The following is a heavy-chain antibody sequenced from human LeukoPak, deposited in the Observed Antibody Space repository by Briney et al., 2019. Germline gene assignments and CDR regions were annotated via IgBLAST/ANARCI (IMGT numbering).Heavy chain of an antibody. J-gene: IGHJ6*03. CDR3: ARGLNIWFGYSYYYYYYYMDV. D-gene: IGHD3-10*01. CDR2: INHSGST. Sequence: PSETLSLTCAVYGGSFSGYYWSWIRQPPGKGLEWIGEINHSGSTNYNPSLKRRVTISVDTSKNQFSLKLSSVTAADTAVYYCARGLNIWFGYSYYYYYYYMDVWGKGTTVTVSS. V-gene: IGHV4-34*01. CDR1: GGSFSGYY.